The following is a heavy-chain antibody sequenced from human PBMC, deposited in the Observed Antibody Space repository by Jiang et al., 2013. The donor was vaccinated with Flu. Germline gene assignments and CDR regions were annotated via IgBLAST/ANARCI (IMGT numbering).Heavy chain of an antibody. J-gene: IGHJ6*01. CDR1: GFSFSGST. V-gene: IGHV3-73*02. D-gene: IGHD1-26*01. Sequence: VQLVESGGGLVQPGGSLKLSCAASGFSFSGSTMHWVRQASGKGLEWVGRIRSKANNYATGYAESVKGRFTISRDDSKNTAYLQMNSLQTEDTAVYYCTIDPEVGPRADYGMDVWGPRATVTVSS. CDR2: IRSKANNYAT. CDR3: TIDPEVGPRADYGMDV.